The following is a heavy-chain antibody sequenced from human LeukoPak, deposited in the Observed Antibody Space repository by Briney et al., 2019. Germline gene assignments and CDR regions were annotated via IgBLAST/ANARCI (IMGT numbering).Heavy chain of an antibody. V-gene: IGHV7-4-1*02. CDR3: ARDLGGSLWFGESLDY. Sequence: ASVKVSCKTSGYTFSSYAVNWVRQAPGQGLEWMGWIDTNTGNPAYAQGFTGRFVFSLDTSVSTAYLQISGLKAEDTAVYYCARDLGGSLWFGESLDYWGQGTLVTVSS. J-gene: IGHJ4*02. D-gene: IGHD3-10*01. CDR1: GYTFSSYA. CDR2: IDTNTGNP.